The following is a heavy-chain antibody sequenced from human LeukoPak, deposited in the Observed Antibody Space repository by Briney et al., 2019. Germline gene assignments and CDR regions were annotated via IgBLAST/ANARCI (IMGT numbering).Heavy chain of an antibody. CDR2: IRYDGSNK. CDR3: AREIAVAGGTNFDY. J-gene: IGHJ4*02. CDR1: GFTFSSYG. D-gene: IGHD6-19*01. Sequence: GGSLRLSCAASGFTFSSYGIHWVRQAPGKGLEWVAFIRYDGSNKYYADSVKGRFTISRDNSKNTLYLQMNSLRAEDTAVYYCAREIAVAGGTNFDYWGQGTLVTVSS. V-gene: IGHV3-30*02.